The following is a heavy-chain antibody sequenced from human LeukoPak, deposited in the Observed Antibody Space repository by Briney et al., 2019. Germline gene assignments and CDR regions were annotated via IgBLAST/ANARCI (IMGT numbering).Heavy chain of an antibody. CDR3: AREYGDLDY. Sequence: PSETLSLTCTVSGGSISGFYWSWIRQPAGKGLEWIGRIYPSGGTNYNPSLKGRVTMSTDTSKNQFSLKLRSVTAADTAVYYCAREYGDLDYWGQGTLVTVSS. V-gene: IGHV4-4*07. J-gene: IGHJ4*02. D-gene: IGHD2-21*01. CDR1: GGSISGFY. CDR2: IYPSGGT.